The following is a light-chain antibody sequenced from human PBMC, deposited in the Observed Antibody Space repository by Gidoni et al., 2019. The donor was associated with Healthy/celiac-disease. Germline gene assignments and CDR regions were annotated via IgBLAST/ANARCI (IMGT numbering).Light chain of an antibody. CDR3: QQRSNWPPRYT. V-gene: IGKV3-11*01. CDR2: DAS. CDR1: QSVSSY. Sequence: VLTQSPATLSLSPGESATLSCRASQSVSSYLAWYQQKPGQAPRLLIYDASNRATGMPARFSGSGSGTDFTLTISSLEPEDFAVYYCQQRSNWPPRYTFGQGTKLEIK. J-gene: IGKJ2*01.